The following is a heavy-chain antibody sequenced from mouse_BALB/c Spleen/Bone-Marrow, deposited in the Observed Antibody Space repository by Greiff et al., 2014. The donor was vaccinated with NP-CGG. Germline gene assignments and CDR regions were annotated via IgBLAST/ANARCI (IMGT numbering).Heavy chain of an antibody. CDR3: TRSRSAMDY. V-gene: IGHV1S81*02. CDR2: INPSNGGT. J-gene: IGHJ4*01. Sequence: ESGAELVKPGASVKLSCKASGYTFSSDYMYWVKQRPGQGLEWIGEINPSNGGTNFNEKFKSKATLTVDKSSSTAYMQLSSLTSEDSAVYYCTRSRSAMDYWGQGTSVTVSS. CDR1: GYTFSSDY.